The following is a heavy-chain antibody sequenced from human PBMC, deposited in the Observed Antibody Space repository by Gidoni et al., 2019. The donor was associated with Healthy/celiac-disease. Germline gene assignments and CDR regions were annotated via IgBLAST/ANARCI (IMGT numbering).Heavy chain of an antibody. Sequence: QVQLPESGPGLVKPSKTLSLTCTVSGDSISSGSYNWSWFRQPAGKGLEWIGRIYTSGSTNYNPSLKSRVTISVDTSKNQFSLKLSSVTAADTAVYYCARDRSGFDYWGQGTLVTVSS. J-gene: IGHJ4*02. CDR1: GDSISSGSYN. V-gene: IGHV4-61*02. CDR2: IYTSGST. D-gene: IGHD3-16*02. CDR3: ARDRSGFDY.